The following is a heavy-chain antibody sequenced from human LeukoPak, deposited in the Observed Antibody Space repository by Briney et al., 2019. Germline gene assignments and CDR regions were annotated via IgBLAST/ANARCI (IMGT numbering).Heavy chain of an antibody. D-gene: IGHD1-26*01. CDR2: ISAYNGNI. V-gene: IGHV1-18*01. CDR3: ASRDTTTDAFDI. Sequence: ASVKVSCKASGYTFTSYGISWVRQAPGQGLEWMGWISAYNGNINYAQKLQGRVTMTTDTSTSTAYMELRSLRSDDTAVYYCASRDTTTDAFDIWGQGTMVTVSS. J-gene: IGHJ3*02. CDR1: GYTFTSYG.